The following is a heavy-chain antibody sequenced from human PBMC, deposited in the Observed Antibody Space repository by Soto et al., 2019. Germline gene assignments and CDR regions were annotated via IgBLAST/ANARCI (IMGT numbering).Heavy chain of an antibody. J-gene: IGHJ5*02. D-gene: IGHD6-13*01. CDR3: ARAGISSSSSLNWFDP. Sequence: SETLSLTCAVYGGSFSGYYWSWIRQPPGKGLEWIGEINHSGSTNYNPSLKSRVTISVDTSKNQFSLKLSSVTAADTAVYYCARAGISSSSSLNWFDPWGQGNLVTVSS. CDR2: INHSGST. V-gene: IGHV4-34*01. CDR1: GGSFSGYY.